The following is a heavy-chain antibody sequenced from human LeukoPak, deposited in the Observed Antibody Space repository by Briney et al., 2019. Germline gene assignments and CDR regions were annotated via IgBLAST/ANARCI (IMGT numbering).Heavy chain of an antibody. J-gene: IGHJ5*02. CDR3: ARGWAWYCSSTSCPYNWFGP. CDR1: GYTFTGYY. D-gene: IGHD2-2*01. V-gene: IGHV1-2*02. Sequence: ASVKVSCKASGYTFTGYYMHWVRQAPGQGLEWMGWINPNSGGTNHAQKFQGRVTMTRDTSISTAYMELSRLRSDDTAVYYCARGWAWYCSSTSCPYNWFGPWGQGTLVTVSS. CDR2: INPNSGGT.